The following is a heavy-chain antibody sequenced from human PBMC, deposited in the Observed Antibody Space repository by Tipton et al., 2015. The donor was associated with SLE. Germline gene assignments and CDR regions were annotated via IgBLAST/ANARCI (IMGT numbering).Heavy chain of an antibody. D-gene: IGHD3-3*01. Sequence: TLSLTCAVSGYSISSGYYWSWIRQPPGKGLEWVGYIYYSGSTNYNPSLKSRVTISVDTSKNQFSLKLSSVTAADTAVYYCARDGGLVDYDFWSGYSPGAFDIWGQGTMVTVSS. V-gene: IGHV4-61*01. CDR3: ARDGGLVDYDFWSGYSPGAFDI. CDR2: IYYSGST. CDR1: GYSISSGYY. J-gene: IGHJ3*02.